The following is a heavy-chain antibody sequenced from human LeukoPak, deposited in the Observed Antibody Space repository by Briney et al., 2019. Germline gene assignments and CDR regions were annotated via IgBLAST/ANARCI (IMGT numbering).Heavy chain of an antibody. Sequence: PSETLSLTCTVSGGSISSNSYYWGWIRQPPEKGLEWTGSIYYSGSTYYNPSLKSRVTISVDTSKNQFSLKLSSVTAADTSVYYCARLLEWLSPLDYWGQGTLVTVSS. V-gene: IGHV4-39*01. D-gene: IGHD3-3*01. CDR1: GGSISSNSYY. CDR2: IYYSGST. CDR3: ARLLEWLSPLDY. J-gene: IGHJ4*02.